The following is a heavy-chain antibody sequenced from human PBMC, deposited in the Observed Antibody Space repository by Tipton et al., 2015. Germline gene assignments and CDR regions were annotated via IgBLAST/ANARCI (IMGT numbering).Heavy chain of an antibody. D-gene: IGHD3-10*01. V-gene: IGHV3-30*18. Sequence: SLRLSCAASGFTFSSYGMHWVRQAPGKGLEWVAVISYDGSNKYYADSVRGRFTISRDNSKNTLYLQMNSLRAEDTAVYYCAKGRGAYYYYAMDVWGQGTTVTVSS. J-gene: IGHJ6*02. CDR1: GFTFSSYG. CDR3: AKGRGAYYYYAMDV. CDR2: ISYDGSNK.